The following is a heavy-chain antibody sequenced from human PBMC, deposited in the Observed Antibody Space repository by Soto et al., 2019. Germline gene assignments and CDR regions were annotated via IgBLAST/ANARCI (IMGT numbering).Heavy chain of an antibody. CDR1: GYTFRNYG. Sequence: ASVKVSCKASGYTFRNYGISWVRQAPGQGLEWMGWISAYNGNTYYAQKFQGRVTITRDTSASTAYMELSSLRSEDTAVYYCARDLAMDVWGQGTTVTVSS. CDR3: ARDLAMDV. D-gene: IGHD3-16*01. J-gene: IGHJ6*02. V-gene: IGHV1-18*01. CDR2: ISAYNGNT.